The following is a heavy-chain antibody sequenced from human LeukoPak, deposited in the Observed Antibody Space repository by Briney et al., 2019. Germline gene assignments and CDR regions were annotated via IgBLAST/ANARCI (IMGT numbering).Heavy chain of an antibody. V-gene: IGHV4-38-2*02. J-gene: IGHJ2*01. Sequence: SETLSLTCTVSGYSISSGYYWGWIRQPPGKGLEWIGSIYHSGSTYYNPSLKSRVTISVDTSKYQFSLKLSSVTAADTAVYYCAREWIQLWFAAADSYWYFDLWGRGTLVTVSS. CDR3: AREWIQLWFAAADSYWYFDL. CDR1: GYSISSGYY. D-gene: IGHD5-18*01. CDR2: IYHSGST.